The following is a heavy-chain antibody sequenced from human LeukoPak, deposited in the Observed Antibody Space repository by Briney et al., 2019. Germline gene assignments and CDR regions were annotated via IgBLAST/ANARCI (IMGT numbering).Heavy chain of an antibody. D-gene: IGHD3-10*01. J-gene: IGHJ5*02. Sequence: GGSLRLSCAASGFTVSSNYMSWVRQAPGKGLEWVSYISSSGSTIYYADSVKGRFTISRDNAKNSLYLQMNSLRAEDTAVYYCARDRVYYYGSGSYYAEYNWFDPWGQGTLVTVSS. CDR3: ARDRVYYYGSGSYYAEYNWFDP. V-gene: IGHV3-11*01. CDR1: GFTVSSNY. CDR2: ISSSGSTI.